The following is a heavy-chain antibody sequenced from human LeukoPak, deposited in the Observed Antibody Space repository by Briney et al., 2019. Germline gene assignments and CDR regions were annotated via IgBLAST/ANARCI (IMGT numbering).Heavy chain of an antibody. CDR1: GFTFSSYS. V-gene: IGHV3-23*01. J-gene: IGHJ4*02. D-gene: IGHD1-26*01. CDR3: AKGSGLDY. Sequence: GGSLRLSCVASGFTFSSYSMNWVRQAPGKGLDWVSSISDDSSNTYSADSVKGRLTISRDNSRNTLYLQMNSLRAEDTAVYYCAKGSGLDYWGRGTLVTVSS. CDR2: ISDDSSNT.